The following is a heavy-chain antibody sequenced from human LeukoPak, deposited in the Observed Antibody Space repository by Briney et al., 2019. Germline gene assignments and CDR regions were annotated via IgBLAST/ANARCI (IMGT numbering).Heavy chain of an antibody. D-gene: IGHD5-24*01. CDR2: IYYSGST. CDR3: ARRRVDGYTDY. Sequence: SETLSLTCTVSGGSISSYYWSWIRQPPGKGLQWIGYIYYSGSTNYNPSLKSRVTISVDMSKNQFSLKLTSVTAADTAVYYCARRRVDGYTDYWGQGTLVTVSS. J-gene: IGHJ4*02. V-gene: IGHV4-59*08. CDR1: GGSISSYY.